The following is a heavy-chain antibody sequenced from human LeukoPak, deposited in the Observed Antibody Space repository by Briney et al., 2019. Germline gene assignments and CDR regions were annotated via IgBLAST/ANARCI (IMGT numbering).Heavy chain of an antibody. CDR3: ARHGISSGYYRYYYYGMDV. D-gene: IGHD3-22*01. V-gene: IGHV5-51*01. J-gene: IGHJ6*02. CDR2: IYPGDSDT. Sequence: GESLKISRKGSAYSFTSYWTGWVRQMPGKGLEWRGIIYPGDSDTRYSPSFQGQVTISADKSISTAYLQWSSLKASDTAMYYCARHGISSGYYRYYYYGMDVWGQGTTVTVSS. CDR1: AYSFTSYW.